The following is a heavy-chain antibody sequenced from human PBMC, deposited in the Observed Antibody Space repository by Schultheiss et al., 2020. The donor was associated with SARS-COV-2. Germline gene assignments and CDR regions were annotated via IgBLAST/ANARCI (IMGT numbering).Heavy chain of an antibody. J-gene: IGHJ2*01. V-gene: IGHV3-30*12. CDR2: ISYDGSNK. CDR1: GFTFSSYG. Sequence: GGSLRLSCAASGFTFSSYGMHWVRQAPGKGLEWVAVISYDGSNKYYADSVKGRFTISRDNSKNTLYLQMNSLRAEDTAVYYCATRTTVTTRGWYFDLWGRGTLVTVSS. D-gene: IGHD4-17*01. CDR3: ATRTTVTTRGWYFDL.